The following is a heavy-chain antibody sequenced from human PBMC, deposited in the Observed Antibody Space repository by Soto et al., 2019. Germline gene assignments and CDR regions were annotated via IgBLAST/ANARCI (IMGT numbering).Heavy chain of an antibody. Sequence: PVGSLRLSCAASGFTFSSYEMNWVRQAPGKGLEWVSYISSSGSTIYYADSVKGRFTISRDNAKNSLYLQMNSLRAEDTAVYYCAREKYYDFWSGWGPNWFDPWGQGTLVTVSS. CDR2: ISSSGSTI. J-gene: IGHJ5*02. V-gene: IGHV3-48*03. CDR1: GFTFSSYE. CDR3: AREKYYDFWSGWGPNWFDP. D-gene: IGHD3-3*01.